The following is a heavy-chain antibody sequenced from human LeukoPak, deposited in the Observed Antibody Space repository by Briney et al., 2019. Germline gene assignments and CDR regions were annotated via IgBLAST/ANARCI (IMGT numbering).Heavy chain of an antibody. CDR2: INPNSGGT. CDR3: ARDDYSSGYYLDY. V-gene: IGHV1-2*06. D-gene: IGHD3-22*01. Sequence: GASVKVSCKASGYTFTGYYMHWVRQAPGQGLEWMGRINPNSGGTNYAQKFQGRVTMTRDTSISTAYMELSRLRSDDTAVYHCARDDYSSGYYLDYWGQGTLVTVSS. CDR1: GYTFTGYY. J-gene: IGHJ4*02.